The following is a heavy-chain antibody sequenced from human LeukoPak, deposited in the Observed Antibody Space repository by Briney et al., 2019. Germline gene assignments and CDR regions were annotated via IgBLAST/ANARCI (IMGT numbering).Heavy chain of an antibody. CDR2: ISSSGDYT. J-gene: IGHJ4*02. CDR1: GFTFSSYT. D-gene: IGHD2-15*01. CDR3: ASRYCSGGSCYLDY. V-gene: IGHV3-21*01. Sequence: GGSLRLSCAASGFTFSSYTMNWVRQAPGKGLEWVSSISSSGDYTYYADSVKGRFTISRDNAKNSLYLQMNSLGAEDTAVYYCASRYCSGGSCYLDYWGQGTLVTVSS.